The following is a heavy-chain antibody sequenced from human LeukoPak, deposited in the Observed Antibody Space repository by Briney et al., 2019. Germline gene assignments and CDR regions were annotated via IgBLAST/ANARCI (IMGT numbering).Heavy chain of an antibody. CDR3: ARSSPYSSSWLRTLFDY. CDR2: IYHTGNT. J-gene: IGHJ4*02. Sequence: SETLSLTCTVSGYSISSGYYWGWIRQPPGKGLEWIGSIYHTGNTYYNPSLKSRLTISVDTSETQFSLKLSSVTAADTAVYYCARSSPYSSSWLRTLFDYWGQGTLVTVSS. V-gene: IGHV4-38-2*02. D-gene: IGHD6-13*01. CDR1: GYSISSGYY.